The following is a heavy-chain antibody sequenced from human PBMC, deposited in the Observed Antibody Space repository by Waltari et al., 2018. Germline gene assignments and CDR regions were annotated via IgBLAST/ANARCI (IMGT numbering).Heavy chain of an antibody. CDR3: VKSAGGATIWLVFDD. V-gene: IGHV3-9*01. CDR2: INWNSGNI. D-gene: IGHD3-16*01. Sequence: EVQLVESGGGLVQPGRSMRLSFQASGFTFADYSIHWVRQAPGKGLEWVAGINWNSGNIRYADSVKGRFIISRDNAKNSLYLQMNSLRDDDTAFYYCVKSAGGATIWLVFDDWGQGTLVTVSS. J-gene: IGHJ4*02. CDR1: GFTFADYS.